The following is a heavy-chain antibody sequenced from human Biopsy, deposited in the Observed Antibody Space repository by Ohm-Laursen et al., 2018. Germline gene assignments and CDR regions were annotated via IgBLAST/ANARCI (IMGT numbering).Heavy chain of an antibody. V-gene: IGHV3-74*03. CDR3: TGDSGGLGDY. D-gene: IGHD2-8*02. CDR1: GFTFSRSV. CDR2: IHGDERSA. J-gene: IGHJ4*02. Sequence: LRLSCSASGFTFSRSVMHWVRQAPGKGLMWVSRIHGDERSATYAEPVKGRFTISRDNAKNTLHLQMNSLRAEDTAVYYCTGDSGGLGDYWGQGTLVTVSS.